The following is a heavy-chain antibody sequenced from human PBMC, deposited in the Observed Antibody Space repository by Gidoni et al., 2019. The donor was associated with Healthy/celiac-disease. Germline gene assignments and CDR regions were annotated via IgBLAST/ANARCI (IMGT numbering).Heavy chain of an antibody. J-gene: IGHJ4*02. CDR1: GFTFSSAW. CDR2: IKQDGSEK. D-gene: IGHD1-26*01. V-gene: IGHV3-7*01. CDR3: ARGVSYYRVDY. Sequence: EVQLVESGRGLVQPGGSLGLSCEASGFTFSSAWMSWGRQAPGTGLEWVANIKQDGSEKYYVDSVKGRFTISRYNAKNSLYLQMNSLRADDTAVYYCARGVSYYRVDYWGQGTLVTVS.